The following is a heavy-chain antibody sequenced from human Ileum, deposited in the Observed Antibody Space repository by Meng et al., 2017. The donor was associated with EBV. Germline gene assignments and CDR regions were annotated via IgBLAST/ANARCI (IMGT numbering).Heavy chain of an antibody. Sequence: VRLPESGPGLVKPPETLSLTCSVSGRSASSVIYHWGWSRQPPGRGLEWIGHTYGSDINYSPSFQSRVTISIDTAKNQFFLKLTFVTAADTAMYYCAYYRVGRGGVGSWGQGTLVTVSS. V-gene: IGHV4-61*01. CDR2: TYGSDI. D-gene: IGHD1-26*01. CDR3: AYYRVGRGGVGS. CDR1: GRSASSVIYH. J-gene: IGHJ4*02.